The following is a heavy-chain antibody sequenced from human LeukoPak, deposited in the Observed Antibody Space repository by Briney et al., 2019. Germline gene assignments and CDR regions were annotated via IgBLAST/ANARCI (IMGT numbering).Heavy chain of an antibody. Sequence: ASVKVSCKASGGTFSSYAISWVRQAPGQGLEWMGGIIPIFGTANYAQKFQGRVTITADKTTSTAYMELSSLRSEDTAVYYCAGGHYDILTGLDYWGQGTLVTVSS. V-gene: IGHV1-69*06. J-gene: IGHJ4*02. CDR3: AGGHYDILTGLDY. CDR1: GGTFSSYA. CDR2: IIPIFGTA. D-gene: IGHD3-9*01.